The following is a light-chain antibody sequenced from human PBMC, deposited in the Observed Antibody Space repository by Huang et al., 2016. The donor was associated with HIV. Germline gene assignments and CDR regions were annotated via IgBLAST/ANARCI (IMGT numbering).Light chain of an antibody. J-gene: IGKJ4*01. CDR1: QSINNN. V-gene: IGKV3-15*01. Sequence: EIVLTQSPATLSLSPGERAALSCRATQSINNNLAWYQQKPGQSPRRLIYGASTRATGIPARCRGSGSGTEFTLTISSLQSEDFAVYYCQQYNNWPPLLTFGGGTKVDIK. CDR3: QQYNNWPPLLT. CDR2: GAS.